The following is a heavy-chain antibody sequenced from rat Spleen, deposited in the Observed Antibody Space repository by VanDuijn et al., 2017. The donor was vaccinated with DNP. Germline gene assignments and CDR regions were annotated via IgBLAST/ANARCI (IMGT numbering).Heavy chain of an antibody. V-gene: IGHV5-31*01. CDR2: ISSTGDNT. CDR3: AGRPPPTRGPFDY. CDR1: NYW. D-gene: IGHD1-4*01. Sequence: NYWMTWIRQAPGKGLEWVASISSTGDNTYYSDSVKGRFSLSRDNAKSTLYLQMNSLRSEDTATYYCAGRPPPTRGPFDYWGQGTLVTVSS. J-gene: IGHJ3*01.